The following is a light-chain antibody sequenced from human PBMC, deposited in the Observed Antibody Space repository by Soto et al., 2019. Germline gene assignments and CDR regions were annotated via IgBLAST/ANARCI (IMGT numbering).Light chain of an antibody. CDR1: RSDLGYYNY. J-gene: IGLJ1*01. CDR3: SSYAAGSIYV. V-gene: IGLV2-14*01. Sequence: QSALTQPASVSGSPGQSITISCTGTRSDLGYYNYVSWFQQHPGKAPKLMISEVVNRPSGVSIRFSGSKSGDTASLTITGLQAEDEADYYCSSYAAGSIYVFGTGTKLTVL. CDR2: EVV.